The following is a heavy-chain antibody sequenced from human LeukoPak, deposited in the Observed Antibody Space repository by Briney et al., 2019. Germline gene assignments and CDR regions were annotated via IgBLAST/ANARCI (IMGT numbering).Heavy chain of an antibody. D-gene: IGHD1-14*01. CDR2: IYHSGST. J-gene: IGHJ6*02. CDR1: GGSISSSGCY. Sequence: SQTLSLTCTVSGGSISSSGCYWKWIRQHPGKGLEWIGYIYHSGSTYYNPSLKSRVIISADTSKNQLSLKLSSVTAADTAVYYCARAELSHRGYHYGMDVWGQGATVTVS. V-gene: IGHV4-31*03. CDR3: ARAELSHRGYHYGMDV.